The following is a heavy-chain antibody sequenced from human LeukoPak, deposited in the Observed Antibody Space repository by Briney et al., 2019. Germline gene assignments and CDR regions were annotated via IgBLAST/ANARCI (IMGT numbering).Heavy chain of an antibody. V-gene: IGHV4-34*01. J-gene: IGHJ6*02. D-gene: IGHD6-19*01. CDR3: ARVGAVAGPDYYYYGMDV. CDR2: INHSGST. Sequence: SETLSLTCAVYGGSFSGYYWSWIRQPPGKGLEWIGEINHSGSTNYNPSLKSRVTISVDTSKNQFSLKLSSVTAADTAVYYCARVGAVAGPDYYYYGMDVWGQGTTVTVSS. CDR1: GGSFSGYY.